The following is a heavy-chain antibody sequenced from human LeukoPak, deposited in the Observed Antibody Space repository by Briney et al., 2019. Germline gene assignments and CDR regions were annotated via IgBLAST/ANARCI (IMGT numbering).Heavy chain of an antibody. D-gene: IGHD3-22*01. CDR3: AREGSSGYSY. V-gene: IGHV4-34*01. CDR2: INHSGST. Sequence: PSETLSLTCAVYGGSFSGYYWSWIRQPPGKGLEWIGEINHSGSTNYNPSLKSRVTISVDTSKNQFSLKLSSVTAADTAVYFCAREGSSGYSYWGQGTLVTVSS. J-gene: IGHJ4*02. CDR1: GGSFSGYY.